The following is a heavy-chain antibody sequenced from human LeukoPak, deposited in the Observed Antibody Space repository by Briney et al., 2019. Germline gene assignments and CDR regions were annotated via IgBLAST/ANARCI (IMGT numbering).Heavy chain of an antibody. V-gene: IGHV3-33*06. CDR3: AKDQWNPDF. Sequence: GRSLRLSCAASGFTFSSYGMHWVRQAPGKGLEWVAVVWDDGSSQNYADSVKGRFTISRDNSKNLVFLQMSSLRAEDTAVYYCAKDQWNPDFWGQGALVSVSS. D-gene: IGHD6-19*01. CDR1: GFTFSSYG. J-gene: IGHJ4*02. CDR2: VWDDGSSQ.